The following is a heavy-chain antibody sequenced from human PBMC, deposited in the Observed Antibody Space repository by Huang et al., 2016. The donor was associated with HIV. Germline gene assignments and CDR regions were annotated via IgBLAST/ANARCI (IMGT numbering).Heavy chain of an antibody. V-gene: IGHV1-2*02. CDR3: ARDWSFGSSTSPAD. CDR1: GYTFTESN. CDR2: INPKRGGT. D-gene: IGHD6-6*01. J-gene: IGHJ4*02. Sequence: QVQLVQSGAEVKNPGASVRVSCKASGYTFTESNIHWVRQAPGQGLEWMGWINPKRGGTIYAQRFQGMITMTRDTTSSTVHMDRRRIQSDDTAVYFCARDWSFGSSTSPADWGQGTLVTVSS.